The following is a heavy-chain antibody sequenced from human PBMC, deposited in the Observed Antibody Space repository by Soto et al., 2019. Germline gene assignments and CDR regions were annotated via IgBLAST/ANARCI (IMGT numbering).Heavy chain of an antibody. CDR2: TIPMFAAT. V-gene: IGHV1-69*01. D-gene: IGHD2-15*01. J-gene: IGHJ4*02. CDR3: ARGGIVAVPAALSSYDAYTHYRFDS. Sequence: QVQLAQSGAEVRRPGSSVKVSCRASGGSFSDSAFSWLRQAPGQGLGWVGGTIPMFAATKYAQAFQGRVTITADANTRTVYLALSSLTSDDSAVYFCARGGIVAVPAALSSYDAYTHYRFDSWGQGTLVSVS. CDR1: GGSFSDSA.